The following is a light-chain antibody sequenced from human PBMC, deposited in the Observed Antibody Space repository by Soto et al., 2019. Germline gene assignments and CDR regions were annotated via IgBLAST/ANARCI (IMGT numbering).Light chain of an antibody. CDR3: QSYDSILGAV. V-gene: IGLV1-40*01. CDR2: GNT. J-gene: IGLJ2*01. CDR1: GSNIGAGFD. Sequence: QPVLTQPPSVSGAPGQRVTISCTGRGSNIGAGFDVHWYQQLPGTVPKLLIYGNTNRPSGVPDRFSGSRSGASASLAITGLQVEDEANYYCQSYDSILGAVFGGGTKLTVL.